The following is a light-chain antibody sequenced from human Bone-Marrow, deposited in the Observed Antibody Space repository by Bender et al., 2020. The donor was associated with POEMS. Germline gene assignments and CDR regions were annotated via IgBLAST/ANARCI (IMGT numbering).Light chain of an antibody. CDR3: CSFAGRSTWV. V-gene: IGLV2-23*01. CDR1: SSDVGGYNL. CDR2: EGS. J-gene: IGLJ3*02. Sequence: QSALTQPASVSGSPGQSITISCTGSSSDVGGYNLVSWYQHHPGKAPKLMIYEGSRRPSGVSNRFSASKSGNTASLTISGLQAEDEADYYCCSFAGRSTWVFGGGSKLTVL.